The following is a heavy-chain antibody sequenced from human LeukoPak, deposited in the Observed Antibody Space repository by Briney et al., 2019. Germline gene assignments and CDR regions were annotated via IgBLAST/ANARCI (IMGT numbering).Heavy chain of an antibody. Sequence: SETLSLTCTVSGGSISSGGYYWSWIRQHPGKGLEWIGYIYYSGSTYYNPSLKSRVTISVDTSKNQFSLKLSSVTAADTAVYYCARYVLWFGPSHDAFDIWGQGTMVTVSS. CDR1: GGSISSGGYY. V-gene: IGHV4-31*03. CDR3: ARYVLWFGPSHDAFDI. D-gene: IGHD3-10*01. J-gene: IGHJ3*02. CDR2: IYYSGST.